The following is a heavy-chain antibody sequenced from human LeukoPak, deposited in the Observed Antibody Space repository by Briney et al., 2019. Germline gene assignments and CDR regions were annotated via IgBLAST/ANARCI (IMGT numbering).Heavy chain of an antibody. Sequence: SQTLSLTCTVSGGSISSGGYYWSWIRQPPGKGLEWIGYIYYSGSTYYNPSLKSRVTISVDTSKNQFSLKLSSVTAADTAMYYCARVVPLRSASTVTTRPYFDYWGQGTLVTVSS. CDR2: IYYSGST. V-gene: IGHV4-31*03. CDR1: GGSISSGGYY. CDR3: ARVVPLRSASTVTTRPYFDY. D-gene: IGHD4-17*01. J-gene: IGHJ4*02.